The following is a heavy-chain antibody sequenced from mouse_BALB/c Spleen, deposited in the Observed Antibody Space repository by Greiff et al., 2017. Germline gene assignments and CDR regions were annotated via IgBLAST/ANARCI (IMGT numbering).Heavy chain of an antibody. J-gene: IGHJ3*01. Sequence: EVKLMESGGGLVQPGGSLKLSCAASGFDFSRYWMSWVRQAPGKGLEWIGEINPDSSTINYTPSLKDKFIISRDNANNTLYLQMSKVSSENTALYSCASSSYYYDSRGRPCFAYWGQGTLVTVSA. CDR2: INPDSSTI. V-gene: IGHV4-1*02. D-gene: IGHD1-1*01. CDR3: ASSSYYYDSRGRPCFAY. CDR1: GFDFSRYW.